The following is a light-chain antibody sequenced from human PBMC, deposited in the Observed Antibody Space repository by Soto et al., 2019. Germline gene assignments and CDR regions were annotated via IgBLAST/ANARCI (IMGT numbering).Light chain of an antibody. V-gene: IGKV3-11*01. CDR2: GAS. CDR3: QQNSHWPPWT. Sequence: VLTQSPATLSLSPGERATLSCRASESVRTFVDWYQQKPGQAPRLLIYGASNRATDIPARFSGSGSGTDFTLTISNLEPEDFAVYCRQQNSHWPPWTFGQGTKVDIK. CDR1: ESVRTF. J-gene: IGKJ1*01.